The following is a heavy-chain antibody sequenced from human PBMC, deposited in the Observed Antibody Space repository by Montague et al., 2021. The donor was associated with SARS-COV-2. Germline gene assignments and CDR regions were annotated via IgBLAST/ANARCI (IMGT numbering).Heavy chain of an antibody. J-gene: IGHJ5*02. D-gene: IGHD6-13*01. V-gene: IGHV2-5*02. CDR3: AHSSIAAAGTTRGRFDP. CDR2: IYWEDDK. CDR1: GFSLSTSGVG. Sequence: PALVKPTQTLTLSCTFSGFSLSTSGVGVGWIRQPPGKALEWLAVIYWEDDKHYSTSLKSRLTITKDTSKNQGVLTMTNMDPVDTATFFCAHSSIAAAGTTRGRFDPWGQGTLVTVSS.